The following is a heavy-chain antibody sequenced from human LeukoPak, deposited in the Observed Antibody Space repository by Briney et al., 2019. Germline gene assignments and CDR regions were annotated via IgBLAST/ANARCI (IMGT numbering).Heavy chain of an antibody. D-gene: IGHD1-26*01. Sequence: GSLRLSCAASGFTFSSYAMSWVRQAPGKGLEWVSAISGSDGSTYYADSVKGRFTISRDNSKNTLYLQMNSLRAEDTAVYYCAKGGTYGGGADYWGQGTLVTVSS. V-gene: IGHV3-23*01. CDR2: ISGSDGST. CDR3: AKGGTYGGGADY. J-gene: IGHJ4*02. CDR1: GFTFSSYA.